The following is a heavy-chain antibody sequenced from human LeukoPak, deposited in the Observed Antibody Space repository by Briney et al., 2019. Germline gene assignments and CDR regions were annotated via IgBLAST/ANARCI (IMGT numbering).Heavy chain of an antibody. J-gene: IGHJ4*02. V-gene: IGHV1-69*05. Sequence: SVKVSCKASGGTFSSYAISWVRQAPGQGLEWMGGIIPIFGTANYAQKFQGRVTITTDESTSTAYMELSSLRSEDTAVYYCTSVYGSGSYYTRYYFDYWGQGTLVTVSS. CDR3: TSVYGSGSYYTRYYFDY. CDR2: IIPIFGTA. CDR1: GGTFSSYA. D-gene: IGHD3-10*01.